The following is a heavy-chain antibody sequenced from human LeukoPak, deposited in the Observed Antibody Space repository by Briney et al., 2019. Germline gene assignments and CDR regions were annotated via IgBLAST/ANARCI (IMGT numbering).Heavy chain of an antibody. CDR3: ARAQGYCSSTSCYAIRRFDY. V-gene: IGHV4-59*01. CDR1: GGSISSYY. Sequence: SETLSLTCTVSGGSISSYYWSWIRQPPGKGLEWIGHIYYSGSTNYNPSLKSRVTISVDTSKNQFSLKLSSVTAADTAVYYCARAQGYCSSTSCYAIRRFDYWGQGTLVTVSS. CDR2: IYYSGST. D-gene: IGHD2-2*01. J-gene: IGHJ4*02.